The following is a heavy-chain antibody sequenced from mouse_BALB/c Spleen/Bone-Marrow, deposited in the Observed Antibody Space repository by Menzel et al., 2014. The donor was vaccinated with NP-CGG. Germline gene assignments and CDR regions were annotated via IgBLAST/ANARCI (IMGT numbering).Heavy chain of an antibody. Sequence: SGPQLVRPGASVKISCKASGYSFTSYWMHWVKQRPGQGLEWIGMIDPSDSGTRLNQKFKDKATLTVDKSSSQAYMQLSSATSEDAAVYYCASRSDGNPFAYWGQGTLVTGPA. J-gene: IGHJ3*01. CDR2: IDPSDSGT. CDR1: GYSFTSYW. CDR3: ASRSDGNPFAY. V-gene: IGHV1-74*04. D-gene: IGHD2-1*01.